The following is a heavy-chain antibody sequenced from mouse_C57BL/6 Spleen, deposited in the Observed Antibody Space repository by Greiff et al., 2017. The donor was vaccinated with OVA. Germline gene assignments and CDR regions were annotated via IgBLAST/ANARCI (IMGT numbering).Heavy chain of an antibody. CDR2: IDPVDGEP. V-gene: IGHV14-2*01. CDR1: GFHIPDYS. D-gene: IGHD1-1*01. CDR3: ARDYYGKEARDY. J-gene: IGHJ4*01. Sequence: EVQLHQSGAELVQPGASVKLSCTASGFHIPDYSMPWVRPRPDQGLEWIGWIDPVDGEPKYAPKFTGKATITADTSSNTAYLQLSSLTSEDTAVYYCARDYYGKEARDYWGQGTSVTVSS.